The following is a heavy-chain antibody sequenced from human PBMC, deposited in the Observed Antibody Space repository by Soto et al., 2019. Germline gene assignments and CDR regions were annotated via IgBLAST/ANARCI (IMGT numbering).Heavy chain of an antibody. V-gene: IGHV4-39*01. CDR3: ARLGWYVSVGYYYLWDS. CDR1: DGSMNSDSSY. D-gene: IGHD3-22*01. CDR2: INHSGST. J-gene: IGHJ4*02. Sequence: QLQLQESGPGLVKPSETLSLTCRVSDGSMNSDSSYWGWIRQPPGKGLEWIGVINHSGSTYHNLSLKGRVTMSVDASRNQFSRKLTSMTAADTAVYYCARLGWYVSVGYYYLWDSWGQGTLVTVSS.